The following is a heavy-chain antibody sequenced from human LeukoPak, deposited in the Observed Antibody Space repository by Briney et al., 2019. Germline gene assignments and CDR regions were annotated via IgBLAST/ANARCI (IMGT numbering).Heavy chain of an antibody. CDR2: IVVGSGNT. CDR3: AAHHGGGYNISDY. V-gene: IGHV1-58*02. J-gene: IGHJ4*02. CDR1: GFTFTSSA. Sequence: GTSVKVSCKASGFTFTSSAMQWVRQARGQRLEWIGWIVVGSGNTNYAQKFQERVTITRDMSTSTAYMELSSLGSEDTAVYYCAAHHGGGYNISDYWGQGTLVTVSS. D-gene: IGHD5-24*01.